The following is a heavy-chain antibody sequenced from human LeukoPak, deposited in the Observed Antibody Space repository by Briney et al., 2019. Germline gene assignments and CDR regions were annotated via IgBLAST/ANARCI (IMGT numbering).Heavy chain of an antibody. CDR3: ARRTSGWFDP. V-gene: IGHV1-2*02. J-gene: IGHJ5*02. CDR2: INPNSGGT. CDR1: GYTFTAYH. Sequence: GASVKVSCKTSGYTFTAYHIHWVRQAPGHGLEWLGWINPNSGGTNFAQNFQGRVTMTRDTSISTAYMELSRLRSDDTAVYYCARRTSGWFDPWGQGTLVTVSS.